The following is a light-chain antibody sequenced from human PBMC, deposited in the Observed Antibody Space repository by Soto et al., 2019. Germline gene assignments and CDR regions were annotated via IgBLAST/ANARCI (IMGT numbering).Light chain of an antibody. CDR1: NIGSKS. CDR3: QVWDSSSDQHVV. J-gene: IGLJ2*01. CDR2: DDS. V-gene: IGLV3-21*02. Sequence: SYELTQPPSVSVAPGQTARITWGGNNIGSKSVHWYQQKPGQAPVLAVYDDSDRPSGIPERFSGSNSGNTATLTISRVEAGDEADYYCQVWDSSSDQHVVFGGGTTLTVL.